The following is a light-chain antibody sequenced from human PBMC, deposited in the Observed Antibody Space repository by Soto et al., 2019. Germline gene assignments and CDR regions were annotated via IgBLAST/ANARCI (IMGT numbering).Light chain of an antibody. CDR3: HQYDSWT. Sequence: EIVLTQSPATLSLSPGERATLSCRASQSVNNFLAWYQQKPGQAPRLLIYGASRRATGIPDRFSGSGSGTDFTLTISRLEPEDFAVYYCHQYDSWTFGQGTKVDIK. CDR2: GAS. J-gene: IGKJ1*01. CDR1: QSVNNF. V-gene: IGKV3-20*01.